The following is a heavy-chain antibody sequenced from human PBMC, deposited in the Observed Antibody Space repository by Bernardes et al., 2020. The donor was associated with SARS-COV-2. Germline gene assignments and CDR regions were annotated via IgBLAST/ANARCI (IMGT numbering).Heavy chain of an antibody. CDR3: AGGASLAVEAGYGMDV. V-gene: IGHV3-33*08. CDR2: IWYDGSNK. J-gene: IGHJ6*02. Sequence: AWSLILSCAASGFTFSSYGMHWVRQAPGKGLEWVAVIWYDGSNKYYADSVKGRFTISRDNSKNTLYLQMNSLRAEDTAVYYCAGGASLAVEAGYGMDVWGQGTKVTV. CDR1: GFTFSSYG. D-gene: IGHD3-16*01.